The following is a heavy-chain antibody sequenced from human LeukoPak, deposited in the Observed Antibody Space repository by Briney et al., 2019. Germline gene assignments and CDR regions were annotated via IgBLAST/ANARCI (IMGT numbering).Heavy chain of an antibody. CDR2: IKQDGSEK. CDR3: ASPRYSYGYDVAGD. D-gene: IGHD5-18*01. V-gene: IGHV3-7*03. J-gene: IGHJ4*02. CDR1: GFTFSSYW. Sequence: GSLRLSCAASGFTFSSYWMSWVRQAPGKGLEWVANIKQDGSEKYYVDSVKGRFTISRDNAKNSLYLQMNSLRAEDTAVCYCASPRYSYGYDVAGDWGQGTLVTVSS.